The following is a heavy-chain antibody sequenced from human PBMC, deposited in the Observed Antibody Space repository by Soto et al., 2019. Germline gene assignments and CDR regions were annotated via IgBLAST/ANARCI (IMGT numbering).Heavy chain of an antibody. CDR1: GFSLSTSGMC. V-gene: IGHV2-70*01. CDR3: ARNLYLTTPGAFDI. J-gene: IGHJ3*02. CDR2: IDWDDDR. Sequence: VSGPTLVNPXQTLTLTCTFSGFSLSTSGMCVSWIRQPPGKALEWLALIDWDDDRYYSTSLKTRLTISKDTSKNQVVLTMTNMDPVDTAKYYCARNLYLTTPGAFDIWGQGTMVTV. D-gene: IGHD2-15*01.